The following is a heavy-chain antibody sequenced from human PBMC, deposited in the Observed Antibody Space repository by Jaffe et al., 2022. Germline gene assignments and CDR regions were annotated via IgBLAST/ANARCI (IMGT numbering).Heavy chain of an antibody. Sequence: EVQLVESGGGLVQPGRSLTLSCTASGFSFGDYALSWVRQAPGKGLEWVGVIRSKVSGGTTEYAASVKGRFMISRDDSKSIAYLQMNSLRTEDTAVYYCTRKSLLSYWYFDLWGRGTLVTVSS. CDR2: IRSKVSGGTT. D-gene: IGHD2-21*01. CDR3: TRKSLLSYWYFDL. J-gene: IGHJ2*01. V-gene: IGHV3-49*04. CDR1: GFSFGDYA.